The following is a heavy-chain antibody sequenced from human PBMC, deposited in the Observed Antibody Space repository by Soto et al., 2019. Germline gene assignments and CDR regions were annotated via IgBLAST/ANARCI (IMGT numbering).Heavy chain of an antibody. V-gene: IGHV1-3*04. J-gene: IGHJ5*02. CDR2: INIGNGNT. Sequence: SVKVSCKASGYTFTYYPIHWVRQAPVQRLEWMGWINIGNGNTASSQKFQDRVTITRETSASTAYMELTSLRSEDTAVYYCAREPLCGGRCYDNYFDPWGQGTLVTV. CDR1: GYTFTYYP. CDR3: AREPLCGGRCYDNYFDP. D-gene: IGHD2-15*01.